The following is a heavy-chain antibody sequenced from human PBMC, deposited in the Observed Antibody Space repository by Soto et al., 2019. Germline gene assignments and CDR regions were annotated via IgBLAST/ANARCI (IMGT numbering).Heavy chain of an antibody. CDR2: TTYDGGIK. CDR3: AGALENPYFYYGLNV. D-gene: IGHD1-1*01. V-gene: IGHV3-30*03. Sequence: GGSLRLSCAASGFSFSSYGMEWVRLAPGKGLEWVAATTYDGGIKHYVDSVKGRFTISRDSSKNTLYLQMNSRRVEDTATYYCAGALENPYFYYGLNVWGQGTTVTVSS. J-gene: IGHJ6*02. CDR1: GFSFSSYG.